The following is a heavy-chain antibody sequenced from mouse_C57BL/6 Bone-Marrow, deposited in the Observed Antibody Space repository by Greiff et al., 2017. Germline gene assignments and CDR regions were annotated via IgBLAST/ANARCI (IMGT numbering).Heavy chain of an antibody. J-gene: IGHJ3*01. CDR2: IDPSDSET. Sequence: QVQLQQPGAELVRPGSSVKLSCKASGYTFTSYWMHWVKQRPIQGLEWIGNIDPSDSETHYNQKFKDKATLTVDKSSSTAYMQLSSLTSEDSAVYYCARGSYSAWVAYWGQGTLVTVSA. CDR3: ARGSYSAWVAY. CDR1: GYTFTSYW. D-gene: IGHD1-1*01. V-gene: IGHV1-52*01.